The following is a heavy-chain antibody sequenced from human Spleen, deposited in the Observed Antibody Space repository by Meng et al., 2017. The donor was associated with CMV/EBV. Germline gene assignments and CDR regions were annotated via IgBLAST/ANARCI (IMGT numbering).Heavy chain of an antibody. Sequence: GGSLRLSCAVSGFTVSTNYMSWVRQAPGKGLEWVSSISSSSSYIYYADSVKGRFTISRDNAKNSLYLQMNSLRAEDTAVYYCARFASYYDSSGYSQRHGMDVWGQGTTVTVSS. CDR2: ISSSSSYI. J-gene: IGHJ6*02. CDR3: ARFASYYDSSGYSQRHGMDV. V-gene: IGHV3-21*01. CDR1: GFTVSTNY. D-gene: IGHD3-22*01.